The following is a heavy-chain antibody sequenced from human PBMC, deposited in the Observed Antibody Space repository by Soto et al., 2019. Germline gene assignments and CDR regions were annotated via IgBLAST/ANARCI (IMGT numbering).Heavy chain of an antibody. V-gene: IGHV3-15*01. D-gene: IGHD3-10*01. CDR1: GFTFGNAW. CDR3: ATQLLWFGELAVGGWFDP. J-gene: IGHJ5*02. CDR2: IKSKTDGGTT. Sequence: GGALRLSCAASGFTFGNAWMSWVRKAPGKGLEWVGRIKSKTDGGTTDYAAPVKGRFTISRDDSKHTLYLQMNSLRAEDTAVYYCATQLLWFGELAVGGWFDPWGQGTLVTVSS.